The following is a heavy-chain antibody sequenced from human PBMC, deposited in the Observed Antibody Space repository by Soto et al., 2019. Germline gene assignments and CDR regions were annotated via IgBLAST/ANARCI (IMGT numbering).Heavy chain of an antibody. CDR1: GGTFSSYA. Sequence: SVKVSCKASGGTFSSYAISWVRQAPGQGLERMGGIIPIFGTANYAQKFQGRVTITADKSTSTAYMELSSLRSEDTAVYYCARTSTVTTQPTDYWGQGTLVTVSS. CDR2: IIPIFGTA. V-gene: IGHV1-69*06. J-gene: IGHJ4*02. CDR3: ARTSTVTTQPTDY. D-gene: IGHD4-4*01.